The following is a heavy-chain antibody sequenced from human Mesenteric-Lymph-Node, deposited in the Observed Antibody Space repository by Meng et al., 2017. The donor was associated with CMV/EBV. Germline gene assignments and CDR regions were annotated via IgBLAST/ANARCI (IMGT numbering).Heavy chain of an antibody. CDR3: ARVGGSSWLPDY. Sequence: GESLKISCVASGFTFSSFGMHWVRQAPGKGLEWVAVIWYDGSNKYHADSVKGRFTMSRDNAKNSLYLQMNSLRAEDTAVYFCARVGGSSWLPDYWGQGTLVTVSS. J-gene: IGHJ4*02. D-gene: IGHD6-13*01. CDR1: GFTFSSFG. V-gene: IGHV3-33*01. CDR2: IWYDGSNK.